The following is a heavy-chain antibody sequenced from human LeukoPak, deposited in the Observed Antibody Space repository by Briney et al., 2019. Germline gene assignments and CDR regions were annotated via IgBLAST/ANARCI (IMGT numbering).Heavy chain of an antibody. D-gene: IGHD5-18*01. V-gene: IGHV1-69*05. CDR1: GGTFSSYE. J-gene: IGHJ6*03. Sequence: SVKVSCKASGGTFSSYEISWVRQAPGQGLEWMGGIIPMFGTAKYAQKFQGRVTITRNTSISTAYMELSSLRSEDTAVYYCARGSRGYSYGFYYYYMDVWGKGTTVTVSS. CDR3: ARGSRGYSYGFYYYYMDV. CDR2: IIPMFGTA.